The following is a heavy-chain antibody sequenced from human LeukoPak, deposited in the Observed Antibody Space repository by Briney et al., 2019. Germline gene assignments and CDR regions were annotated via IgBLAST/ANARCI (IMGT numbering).Heavy chain of an antibody. J-gene: IGHJ4*02. CDR2: IYHSGST. CDR3: ARDRVGATAIDY. Sequence: SETLSLTCTVPGYSISSAYYWGWIRQPPGKGLEWIGNIYHSGSTYYNPSLRGRVTISVDTSKNQFSLKLNSVTAADTAVYYCARDRVGATAIDYWGQGTLVTVSS. D-gene: IGHD1-26*01. CDR1: GYSISSAYY. V-gene: IGHV4-38-2*02.